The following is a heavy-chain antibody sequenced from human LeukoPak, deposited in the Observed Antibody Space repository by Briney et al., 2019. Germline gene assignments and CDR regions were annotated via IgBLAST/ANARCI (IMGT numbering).Heavy chain of an antibody. V-gene: IGHV3-7*01. CDR2: IKQDGSEK. D-gene: IGHD1/OR15-1a*01. Sequence: GGSLRLSCAASGFTFSSYWMTWVREAPGKGLEWETNIKQDGSEKYYVDSVKARFTITRDNAKNSVYLQMNSLRAEDTAVYHCATSRTLDYWGQGTLVTVSS. J-gene: IGHJ4*02. CDR1: GFTFSSYW. CDR3: ATSRTLDY.